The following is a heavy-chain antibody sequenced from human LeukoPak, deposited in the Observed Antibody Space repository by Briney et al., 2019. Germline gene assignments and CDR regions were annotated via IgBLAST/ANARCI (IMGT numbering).Heavy chain of an antibody. CDR2: IKSKTDGGPT. D-gene: IGHD2-2*01. J-gene: IGHJ5*02. Sequence: GGSLRLSCAASGFTFSNAWMSWVRRAPGKGLEWVGRIKSKTDGGPTDYAAPVKGKFTISRDDSKNTLYLQMNSLKTEDTAVYYCTTLNFIVVVPAGWFDPWGRGTLVTVSS. CDR1: GFTFSNAW. CDR3: TTLNFIVVVPAGWFDP. V-gene: IGHV3-15*01.